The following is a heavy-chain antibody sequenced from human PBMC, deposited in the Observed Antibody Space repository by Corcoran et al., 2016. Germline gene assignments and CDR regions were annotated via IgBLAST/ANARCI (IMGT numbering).Heavy chain of an antibody. CDR1: GFTFSSYG. CDR3: AKSGDVSVSYRRSFVDY. D-gene: IGHD1-26*01. J-gene: IGHJ4*02. V-gene: IGHV3-23*01. Sequence: EVQMLESGGGLVQPGGSLRLSCAASGFTFSSYGVSWVRQAPGKGLEWVSAISGTGSSTYYADSVKGRFTITRDNSMDTLYLQMDSLGDEDTAVYYCAKSGDVSVSYRRSFVDYWGQGTLVTVSS. CDR2: ISGTGSST.